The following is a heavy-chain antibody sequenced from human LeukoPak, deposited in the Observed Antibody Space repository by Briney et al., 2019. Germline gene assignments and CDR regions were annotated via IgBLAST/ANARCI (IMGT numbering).Heavy chain of an antibody. CDR3: ARGSRFLDY. V-gene: IGHV1-46*01. CDR1: GYTFTSDF. CDR2: INPSGGRT. J-gene: IGHJ4*02. Sequence: RASVNVSFSASGYTFTSDFIHWVPQAPGQGLEWLGLINPSGGRTTYGQNFQGRVTMTRDTSTSTVYMELSSLRSEDTAVYYCARGSRFLDYWGQGALVTVSS. D-gene: IGHD3-3*01.